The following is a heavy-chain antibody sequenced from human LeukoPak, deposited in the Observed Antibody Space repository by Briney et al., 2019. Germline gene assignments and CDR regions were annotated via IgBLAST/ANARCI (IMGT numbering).Heavy chain of an antibody. Sequence: TLSLTCTVSGGSISSGGYYWSWIRQHPGKGLEWIGYIYYSGSTYYNPSLKSRVTISVDTSKNQFSLKLSSVTAADTAVYYCARVRYCRGGSCYSPYYYYYMDVWGKGTTVTVSS. CDR3: ARVRYCRGGSCYSPYYYYYMDV. D-gene: IGHD2-15*01. CDR2: IYYSGST. CDR1: GGSISSGGYY. J-gene: IGHJ6*03. V-gene: IGHV4-31*03.